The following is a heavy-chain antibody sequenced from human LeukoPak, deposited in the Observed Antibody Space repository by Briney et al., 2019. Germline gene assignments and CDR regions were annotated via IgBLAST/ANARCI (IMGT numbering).Heavy chain of an antibody. J-gene: IGHJ4*02. CDR1: GFTFSGYC. CDR3: AKGYSYGYDC. Sequence: GGSLRLSCAASGFTFSGYCMNWVRQAPGKGLEWVSSITTGGSTYYADSVKGRFTISRDNSKNTLFLQMNSLRAEDSAIYYCAKGYSYGYDCWGQGTLVTVSS. D-gene: IGHD5-18*01. CDR2: ITTGGST. V-gene: IGHV3-23*01.